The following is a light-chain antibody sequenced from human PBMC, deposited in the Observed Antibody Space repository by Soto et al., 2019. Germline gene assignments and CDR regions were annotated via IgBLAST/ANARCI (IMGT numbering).Light chain of an antibody. Sequence: TQSPSTLSASVGDRVTITCRASQTINSWLAWYQQKPGKAPKLLIYKTSNLESGVPSRFSGSGSGTEFSLTISTLQPDDFATYYCQQYKSFSLTFGGGTRVEVK. CDR2: KTS. CDR3: QQYKSFSLT. J-gene: IGKJ4*01. V-gene: IGKV1-5*03. CDR1: QTINSW.